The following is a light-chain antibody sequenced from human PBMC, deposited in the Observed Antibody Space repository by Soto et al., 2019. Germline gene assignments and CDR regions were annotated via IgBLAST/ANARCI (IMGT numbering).Light chain of an antibody. CDR3: QQYGSSYT. CDR1: QSVNNNY. V-gene: IGKV3-20*01. CDR2: GAS. J-gene: IGKJ3*01. Sequence: EIVLTQSPGTLSLSPGERATLSCRASQSVNNNYLAWYQQKPGQPPRLLIYGASSRAIGIPDRFSGGGSGTHFTLTISRLEPEDFAVYYCQQYGSSYTFGPGTKVDIK.